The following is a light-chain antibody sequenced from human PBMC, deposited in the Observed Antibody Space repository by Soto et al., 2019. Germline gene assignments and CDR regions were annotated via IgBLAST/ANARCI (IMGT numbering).Light chain of an antibody. CDR1: QSVSNTY. CDR3: QQRSNWRGT. CDR2: GAS. Sequence: EIVLTQSPGTLSLSPVEIATVSCMASQSVSNTYLAWYQQKPGQAPRLLIYGASTRATGIPARFSGSGSGTEFTLTISRLEPEDFAVYYCQQRSNWRGTFGQGTRLEIK. J-gene: IGKJ5*01. V-gene: IGKV3D-20*02.